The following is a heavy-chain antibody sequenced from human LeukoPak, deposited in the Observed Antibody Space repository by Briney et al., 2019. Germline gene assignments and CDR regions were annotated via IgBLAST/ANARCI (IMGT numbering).Heavy chain of an antibody. Sequence: GGSLRLSCAASGFTFSDYAMSWVRQAPGKGLDWVSAVSGSGGSAYYADSVKGRFTISTDNSKNTLSLQMNSLRAEDTAVYYCAKASLERYYFDYWGQGTLVTVSS. CDR2: VSGSGGSA. CDR1: GFTFSDYA. V-gene: IGHV3-23*01. D-gene: IGHD1-1*01. CDR3: AKASLERYYFDY. J-gene: IGHJ4*02.